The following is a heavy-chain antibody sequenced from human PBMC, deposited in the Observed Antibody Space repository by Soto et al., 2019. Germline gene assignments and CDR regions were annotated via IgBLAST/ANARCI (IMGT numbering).Heavy chain of an antibody. V-gene: IGHV1-18*01. CDR3: ARDRRKQLWVEGLNAMDV. D-gene: IGHD5-18*01. J-gene: IGHJ6*02. CDR2: ISAYNGQT. Sequence: QVQLVQSGPEVKKPGASVNVSCKASAYSYTSYGISWVRQAPGQGLEWMGWISAYNGQTNYAQKFRGRVTFTTDTGTSTGFMEMRSLRSYDTAMDYCARDRRKQLWVEGLNAMDVWGQGTPVTV. CDR1: AYSYTSYG.